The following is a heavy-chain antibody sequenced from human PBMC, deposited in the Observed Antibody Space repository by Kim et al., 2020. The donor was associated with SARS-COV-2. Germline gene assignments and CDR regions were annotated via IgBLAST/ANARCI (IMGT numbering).Heavy chain of an antibody. CDR3: TTDWTAIRQYGYFDL. D-gene: IGHD2-8*01. Sequence: GGSLRLSCAASGFTFSNAWMSWVRQAPGKGLEWVGRIKSKTDGGTTDYAAPVKGRFTISRDDSKNTLYLQMNSLKTEDTAVYYCTTDWTAIRQYGYFDLWGRGTLVTVSS. V-gene: IGHV3-15*01. CDR2: IKSKTDGGTT. CDR1: GFTFSNAW. J-gene: IGHJ2*01.